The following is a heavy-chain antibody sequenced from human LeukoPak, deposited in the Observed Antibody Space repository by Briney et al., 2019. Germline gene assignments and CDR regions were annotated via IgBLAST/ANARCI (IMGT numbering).Heavy chain of an antibody. CDR3: AKDFRIGYSAHFDY. CDR2: VSASGGST. J-gene: IGHJ4*02. V-gene: IGHV3-23*01. CDR1: GFTFRSYA. Sequence: GGSLRLSRAASGFTFRSYAMSWVRQAPGKGLEWVSGVSASGGSTHYVDSVKGRFSISRDNSKNTLYLQMDSLRGEDTAVYYCAKDFRIGYSAHFDYWGQGALVTVSS. D-gene: IGHD2-21*01.